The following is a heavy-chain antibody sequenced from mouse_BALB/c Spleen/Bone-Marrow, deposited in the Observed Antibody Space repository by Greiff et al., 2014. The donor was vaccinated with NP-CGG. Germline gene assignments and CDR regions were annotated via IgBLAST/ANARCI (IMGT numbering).Heavy chain of an antibody. Sequence: VQLVESAAELARPGASVKMSCKASGYTFTSYTIHWVKQRPGQGLEWIGYINPTSGYTEYNQKFKDKTTLTADKSSSTAYMQLSSLTSEDSAVYYCARPRYFDYWGQGTTLTVSS. CDR2: INPTSGYT. CDR1: GYTFTSYT. CDR3: ARPRYFDY. V-gene: IGHV1-4*02. J-gene: IGHJ2*01.